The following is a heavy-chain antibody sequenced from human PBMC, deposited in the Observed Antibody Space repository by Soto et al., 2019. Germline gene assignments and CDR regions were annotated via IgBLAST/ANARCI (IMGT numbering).Heavy chain of an antibody. Sequence: SSETLSLTCTVSGGSISSYYWSWIRQPPGKGLEWIGYIYYSGGTNYNPSLKSRVTISVDTSKNQFSLKLSSVTAADTAVYYCAREVAGGYFDYWGQGTLVTVSS. D-gene: IGHD6-19*01. CDR3: AREVAGGYFDY. V-gene: IGHV4-59*12. CDR1: GGSISSYY. J-gene: IGHJ4*02. CDR2: IYYSGGT.